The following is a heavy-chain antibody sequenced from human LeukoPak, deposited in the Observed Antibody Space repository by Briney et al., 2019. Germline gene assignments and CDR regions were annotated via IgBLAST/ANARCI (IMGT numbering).Heavy chain of an antibody. CDR3: ARSAYYYDSSGYYYYYYYYMDV. J-gene: IGHJ6*03. CDR2: VSSNGGST. D-gene: IGHD3-22*01. V-gene: IGHV3-64*01. CDR1: GFTFSSYA. Sequence: GGSLRLSCAASGFTFSSYAMHWVRQAPGKGLEYVSAVSSNGGSTYYANSVKGRFTISRDNSKNTLYLQMGSLRAEDMAVYYCARSAYYYDSSGYYYYYYYYMDVWGKGTTVTVSS.